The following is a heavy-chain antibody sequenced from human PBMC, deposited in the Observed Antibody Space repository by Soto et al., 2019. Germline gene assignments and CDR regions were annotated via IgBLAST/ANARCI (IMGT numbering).Heavy chain of an antibody. V-gene: IGHV6-1*01. CDR2: TYYTSKWYN. Sequence: PSQTLSLTCVISWDSVSSNSAAWNWVRQSPSRGLEWLARTYYTSKWYNDYAVSVKSRITINADTSKNQFSLQLNCVTPEDTAVYYCARVSLIGSYCNFDYWGQGTLVTVSS. CDR3: ARVSLIGSYCNFDY. D-gene: IGHD1-26*01. J-gene: IGHJ4*01. CDR1: WDSVSSNSAA.